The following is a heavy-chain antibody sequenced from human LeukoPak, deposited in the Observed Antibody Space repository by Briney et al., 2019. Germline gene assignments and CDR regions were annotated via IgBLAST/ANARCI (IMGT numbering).Heavy chain of an antibody. CDR2: INHSGST. J-gene: IGHJ4*02. V-gene: IGHV4-34*01. Sequence: SETLSLTCAVYGGSSSGYYWSWIRQPPGKGLEWIGEINHSGSTNYNPSLKSRVTISVDTSKNQFSLKLSSVTAADTAVYYCARRANYYYDSSGYYRHRKYYFDYWGQGTLVTVSS. D-gene: IGHD3-22*01. CDR1: GGSSSGYY. CDR3: ARRANYYYDSSGYYRHRKYYFDY.